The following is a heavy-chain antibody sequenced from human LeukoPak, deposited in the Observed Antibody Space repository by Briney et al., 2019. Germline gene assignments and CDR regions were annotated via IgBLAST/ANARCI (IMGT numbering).Heavy chain of an antibody. J-gene: IGHJ6*02. V-gene: IGHV4-31*03. CDR1: GGSISSGGYY. CDR2: IYYSGST. CDR3: ARDCSSTSCYSYYGMDV. Sequence: SETLSLTCTVSGGSISSGGYYWSWIRQHPGKGLEWIGYIYYSGSTYYDPSLKSRVTISVDTSKSQFSLKLSSVTAADTAVYYCARDCSSTSCYSYYGMDVWGQGTPVTVSS. D-gene: IGHD2-2*01.